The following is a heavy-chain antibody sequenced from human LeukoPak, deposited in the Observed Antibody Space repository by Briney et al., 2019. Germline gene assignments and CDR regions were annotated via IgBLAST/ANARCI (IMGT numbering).Heavy chain of an antibody. Sequence: GRSLRLSCAASGFTFSNYGFHWVRRAPGQGLERVAAISYDGSRKWFSDSVKGRFTISRDNSKNMVYLQMNSLRPEDTAVYYCARDMSGYYTFDYWGQGTLVTVSS. J-gene: IGHJ4*02. CDR3: ARDMSGYYTFDY. CDR2: ISYDGSRK. V-gene: IGHV3-30*04. D-gene: IGHD3-22*01. CDR1: GFTFSNYG.